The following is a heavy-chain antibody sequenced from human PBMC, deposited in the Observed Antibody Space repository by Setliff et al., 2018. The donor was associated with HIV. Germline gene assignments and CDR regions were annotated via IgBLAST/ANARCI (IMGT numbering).Heavy chain of an antibody. CDR3: ARYCGGDCYPSAYYMDV. CDR2: MNPNSGNA. J-gene: IGHJ6*03. Sequence: ASVKVSCKASGYTFTKYDINWVRQATGQGLEWMGWMNPNSGNAEYAQRFQGRVTLTRNTSTSTAYMELSSLRSEDTAVYYCARYCGGDCYPSAYYMDVWGKGTTVTVSS. D-gene: IGHD2-21*01. V-gene: IGHV1-8*03. CDR1: GYTFTKYD.